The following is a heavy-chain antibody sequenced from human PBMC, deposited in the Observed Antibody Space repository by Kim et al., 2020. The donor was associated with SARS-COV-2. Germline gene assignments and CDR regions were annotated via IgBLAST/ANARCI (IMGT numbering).Heavy chain of an antibody. V-gene: IGHV3-33*01. Sequence: GGSLRLSCAASGFTFSSYGMHWFRQAPGKGLEWVAVIWYDGSNKYYADSVKGRFTISRDNSKNTLYLQMNILRAEDTAVYYCARDFGFGGSYSYWGQGTLVTVSS. CDR1: GFTFSSYG. CDR3: ARDFGFGGSYSY. CDR2: IWYDGSNK. J-gene: IGHJ4*02. D-gene: IGHD1-26*01.